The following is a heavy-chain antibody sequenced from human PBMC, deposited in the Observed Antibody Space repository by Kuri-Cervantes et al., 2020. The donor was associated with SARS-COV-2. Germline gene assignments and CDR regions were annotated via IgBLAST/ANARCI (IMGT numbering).Heavy chain of an antibody. CDR1: GFTFGDYA. CDR3: AKTWSNAGLYYGMDV. V-gene: IGHV3-43D*03. CDR2: ISWDGGST. D-gene: IGHD2-8*01. Sequence: GGSLRLSCTAYGFTFGDYAMSWVRQAPGKGLEWVSLISWDGGSTYYEEAVKGRFTISRDNSKNSLYLQMDSLRAEDSALYYCAKTWSNAGLYYGMDVWGQGTTVTVSS. J-gene: IGHJ6*02.